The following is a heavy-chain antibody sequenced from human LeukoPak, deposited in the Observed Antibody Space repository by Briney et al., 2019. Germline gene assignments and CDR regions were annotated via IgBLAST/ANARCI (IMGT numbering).Heavy chain of an antibody. D-gene: IGHD3-3*01. V-gene: IGHV1-2*02. J-gene: IGHJ5*02. CDR2: IIPNSGGT. CDR1: GYTFTGYY. CDR3: ARVATIFGVVIFPNWFDP. Sequence: GASVKVSCKASGYTFTGYYMHWVRQAPGQGLEWMGWIIPNSGGTNYAQKFQGRVTMTRDTSISTAYMELSRLRSDDTAVYYCARVATIFGVVIFPNWFDPWGQGTLVTVSS.